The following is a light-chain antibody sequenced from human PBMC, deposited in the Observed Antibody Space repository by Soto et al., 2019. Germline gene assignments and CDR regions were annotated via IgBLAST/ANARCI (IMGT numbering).Light chain of an antibody. CDR2: DAS. J-gene: IGKJ1*01. Sequence: EIVFTQSPATLSFSPGERATLSCRASQSVSSYLAWYQQKPGQAPRLLIYDASNRATGIPARFSGSGSGTDFTLTISSLEPEDFAVYYCQQRSNWPPWTFGQGTRWISN. CDR1: QSVSSY. CDR3: QQRSNWPPWT. V-gene: IGKV3-11*01.